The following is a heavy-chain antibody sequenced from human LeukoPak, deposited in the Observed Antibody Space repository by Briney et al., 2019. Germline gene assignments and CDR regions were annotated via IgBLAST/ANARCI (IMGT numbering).Heavy chain of an antibody. CDR2: IKQDGGET. V-gene: IGHV3-7*01. CDR3: VRGSLASGVVVYYYYYLDV. CDR1: GFPFSSYW. D-gene: IGHD3-3*01. J-gene: IGHJ6*03. Sequence: GGSLRLSCAASGFPFSSYWMAWVRQAPGKGLEWVASIKQDGGETFYVDSVKGRFTISRDNAKNSLYLQMNSLRAEDTAVYYCVRGSLASGVVVYYYYYLDVWGKGTTVTVSS.